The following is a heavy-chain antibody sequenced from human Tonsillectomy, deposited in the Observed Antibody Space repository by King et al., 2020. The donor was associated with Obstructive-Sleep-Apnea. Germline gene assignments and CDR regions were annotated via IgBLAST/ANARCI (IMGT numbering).Heavy chain of an antibody. Sequence: VQLVESGGGLVQPGRSLRVSCTVSGFTFREFTFSWFRQAPGPGLEWVGFIRSKAYGGTTEYDACLRGRFTISRDDSKSVAYLQINSLKTEDTAVYSCTRDHGGWHAFDIWGQGTMVSVSS. V-gene: IGHV3-49*03. D-gene: IGHD6-19*01. CDR1: GFTFREFT. J-gene: IGHJ3*02. CDR3: TRDHGGWHAFDI. CDR2: IRSKAYGGTT.